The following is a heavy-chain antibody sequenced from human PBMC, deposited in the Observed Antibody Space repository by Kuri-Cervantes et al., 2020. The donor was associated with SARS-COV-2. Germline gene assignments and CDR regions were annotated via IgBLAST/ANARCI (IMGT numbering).Heavy chain of an antibody. CDR3: ARSQGEWDLLVPIAY. D-gene: IGHD1-26*01. V-gene: IGHV3-23*01. J-gene: IGHJ4*02. CDR1: RFTFRNYA. Sequence: GESLKISCAASRFTFRNYALHWVRQAPGRGLEWVSISDDSGVNTYYADSVKGRFTISRDNSKNTLYLQMNNLRADDTAVYYCARSQGEWDLLVPIAYWGRGTLVTVSS. CDR2: SDDSGVNT.